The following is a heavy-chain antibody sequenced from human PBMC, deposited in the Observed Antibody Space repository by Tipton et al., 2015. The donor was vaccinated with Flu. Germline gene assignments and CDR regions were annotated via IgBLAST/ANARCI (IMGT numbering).Heavy chain of an antibody. Sequence: TLSLTCTVSGDSISDYYWSWIRQTPGKGLEWIGYVRSSGSTYYNPFLNSRVSISVDTSKNQLSLKLRSVTATDTAVYYCARQASPHTSSGTFDPWGQGTLVTVSP. D-gene: IGHD6-25*01. CDR3: ARQASPHTSSGTFDP. CDR1: GDSISDYY. J-gene: IGHJ5*02. V-gene: IGHV4-59*08. CDR2: VRSSGST.